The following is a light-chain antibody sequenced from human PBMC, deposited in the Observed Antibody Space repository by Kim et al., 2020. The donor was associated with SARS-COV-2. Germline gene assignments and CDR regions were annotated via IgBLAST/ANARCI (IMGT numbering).Light chain of an antibody. J-gene: IGLJ2*01. Sequence: SYELTQPSSVSVSPGQTTRITCSGDILAKKYVRWFQQKPGQAPVLVIYKDSERPSGIPELFSGSRSGTTGTLTISGAQVEDEGDYYCYCAPDNTGIFGGGTKLTVL. CDR3: YCAPDNTGI. CDR1: ILAKKY. V-gene: IGLV3-27*01. CDR2: KDS.